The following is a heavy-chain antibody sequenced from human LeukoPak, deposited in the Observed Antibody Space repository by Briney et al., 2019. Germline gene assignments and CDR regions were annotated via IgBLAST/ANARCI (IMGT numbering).Heavy chain of an antibody. V-gene: IGHV4-59*01. J-gene: IGHJ4*02. Sequence: SETLSLTCTVPGGSISSYYWSWIRQPPGKGLEWIGYIYYSGSTNYNPSLKSRVTISVDTSKNQFSLKLSSVTAADTAVYYCARDSRVPDGSNHYFDYWGQGTLVTVSS. CDR2: IYYSGST. CDR1: GGSISSYY. D-gene: IGHD5-24*01. CDR3: ARDSRVPDGSNHYFDY.